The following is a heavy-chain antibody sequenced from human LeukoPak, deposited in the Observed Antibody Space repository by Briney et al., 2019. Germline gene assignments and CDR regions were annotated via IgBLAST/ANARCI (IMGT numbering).Heavy chain of an antibody. J-gene: IGHJ3*02. CDR1: GFTFSSYS. CDR3: ARRRVLGHDAFGI. V-gene: IGHV3-21*01. CDR2: ISSSSSYI. D-gene: IGHD6-6*01. Sequence: GGSLRLSCAASGFTFSSYSMNWVRQAPGKGLEWVSSISSSSSYIYYADSVKGRFTISRDNAKNSLYLQMNSLRAEDTAVYYCARRRVLGHDAFGIWGQGTMVTVSS.